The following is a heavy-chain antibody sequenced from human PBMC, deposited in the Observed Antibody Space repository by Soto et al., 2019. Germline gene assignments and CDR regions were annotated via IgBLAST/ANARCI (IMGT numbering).Heavy chain of an antibody. CDR2: IYFGGST. J-gene: IGHJ4*02. Sequence: SETLSLTCAVSGGSISSGDYSWNWIRQPPGKGLEWIGYIYFGGSTYYNPSLQSRVTMSVDRSRNQFSLKLNSVTAADTAVYYCARGRTVVNGFDYWGQATLVTVSS. V-gene: IGHV4-30-2*01. D-gene: IGHD2-15*01. CDR1: GGSISSGDYS. CDR3: ARGRTVVNGFDY.